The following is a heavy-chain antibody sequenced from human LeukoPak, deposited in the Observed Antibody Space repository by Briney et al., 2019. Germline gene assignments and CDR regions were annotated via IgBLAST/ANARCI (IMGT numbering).Heavy chain of an antibody. V-gene: IGHV3-20*04. CDR2: INWNGGST. D-gene: IGHD5-12*01. CDR3: ARRIVATRNYYYYYMDV. J-gene: IGHJ6*03. CDR1: GFTFDDYG. Sequence: PGGSLRLSCAASGFTFDDYGMSWVRQAPGKGLEWVSGINWNGGSTGYADSVKGRFTISRDNAKNSLYLQMNSLRAEDTALYYCARRIVATRNYYYYYMDVWSKGTTVTVSS.